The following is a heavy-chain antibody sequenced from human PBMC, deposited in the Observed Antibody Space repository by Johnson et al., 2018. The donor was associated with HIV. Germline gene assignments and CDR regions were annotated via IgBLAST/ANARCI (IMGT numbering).Heavy chain of an antibody. CDR3: ARDALESPWAFDI. CDR1: GFAFSTYG. CDR2: IKQDGSEK. D-gene: IGHD1-1*01. V-gene: IGHV3-7*01. Sequence: VQLVESGGGVVQPGGSLSLSCAASGFAFSTYGMHWVRQPPGKGLEWVANIKQDGSEKYYVDSVKGRFTISRDNAKNSVYLQMNSLRADDTAVYYCARDALESPWAFDIWGQGTLVTVSS. J-gene: IGHJ3*02.